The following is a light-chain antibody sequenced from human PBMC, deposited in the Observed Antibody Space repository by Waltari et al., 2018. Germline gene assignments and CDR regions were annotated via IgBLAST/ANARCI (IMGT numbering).Light chain of an antibody. CDR2: AAS. CDR3: QQYYDYPRT. V-gene: IGKV1-39*01. J-gene: IGKJ1*01. Sequence: DIQMTQSPSSLSASVGDRVTITCRASQSISSYLNWYQQKPGRAPNLLIYAASTLQSGVPSRFSGGGSGTDFTLTITCLQSEDFATYYCQQYYDYPRTFGQGTKVEIK. CDR1: QSISSY.